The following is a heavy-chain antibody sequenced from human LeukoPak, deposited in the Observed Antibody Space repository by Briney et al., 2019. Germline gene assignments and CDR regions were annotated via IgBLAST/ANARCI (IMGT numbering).Heavy chain of an antibody. CDR2: IYYSGST. Sequence: PSETLSLTCTVSGGSISSGGYYWSWIRQHPGKGLEWIGYIYYSGSTYYNPSLKSRVTISVDTSKNQFSLKLSSVTAADTAVYYCARGPSWSGYDYWGQGTLVTVSS. V-gene: IGHV4-31*03. CDR1: GGSISSGGYY. J-gene: IGHJ4*02. D-gene: IGHD3-3*01. CDR3: ARGPSWSGYDY.